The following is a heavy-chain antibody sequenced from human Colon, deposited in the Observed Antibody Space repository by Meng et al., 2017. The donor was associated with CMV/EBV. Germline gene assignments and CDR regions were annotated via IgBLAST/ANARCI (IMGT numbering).Heavy chain of an antibody. D-gene: IGHD6-6*01. CDR1: GFTFSDYF. J-gene: IGHJ4*02. Sequence: GESLKISCAASGFTFSDYFMTWIRQAPGKGLEWLSYISHTGQALYYADSVKGRFTMSRDNARKSLYLQMNSLRAEDTAIYYCAREGRKAADIWGQGTPVTVSS. CDR2: ISHTGQAL. CDR3: AREGRKAADI. V-gene: IGHV3-11*01.